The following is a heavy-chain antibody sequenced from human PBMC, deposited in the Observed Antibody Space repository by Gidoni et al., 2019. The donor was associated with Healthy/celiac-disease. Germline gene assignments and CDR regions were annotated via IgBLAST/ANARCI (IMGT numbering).Heavy chain of an antibody. D-gene: IGHD1-26*01. CDR1: ISSGYF. CDR2: IYHSGST. J-gene: IGHJ4*02. V-gene: IGHV4-38-2*02. Sequence: ISSGYFWGWIRQPPGKGLEVIGSIYHSGSTYYNPSLKSRVTISVDTSKNQFSLKLSSVTAADTAVYYCARDAPEWELRRSVHFDYWGQGTLVTVSS. CDR3: ARDAPEWELRRSVHFDY.